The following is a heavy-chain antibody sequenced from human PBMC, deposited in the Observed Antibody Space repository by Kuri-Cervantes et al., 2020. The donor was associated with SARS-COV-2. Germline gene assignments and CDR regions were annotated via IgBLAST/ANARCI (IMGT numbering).Heavy chain of an antibody. Sequence: GESLKISCAASGFTFSSYGMHWVRQAPGKGLEWVAVIWYDGSNKYYADSVKGRFTISRDNSKNTLYLQMNSLRAEDTAVYYCARDITYYDILTGYFPARAYYYYYGMDVWGQGTTVTGSS. CDR1: GFTFSSYG. J-gene: IGHJ6*01. CDR3: ARDITYYDILTGYFPARAYYYYYGMDV. V-gene: IGHV3-33*01. D-gene: IGHD3-9*01. CDR2: IWYDGSNK.